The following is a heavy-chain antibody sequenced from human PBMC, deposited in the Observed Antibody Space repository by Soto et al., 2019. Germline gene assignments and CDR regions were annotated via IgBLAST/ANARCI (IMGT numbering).Heavy chain of an antibody. Sequence: SETLSLTCAVYGGSFSGYYWSWIRQPPGKGLEWIGEINHSGSTNYNPSLKSRVTISVDTSKNQFSLKLSSVTAADTAVYYCARGGPARRYSSGRIDPWGQGTLVTVSS. CDR2: INHSGST. D-gene: IGHD6-19*01. V-gene: IGHV4-34*01. CDR1: GGSFSGYY. J-gene: IGHJ5*02. CDR3: ARGGPARRYSSGRIDP.